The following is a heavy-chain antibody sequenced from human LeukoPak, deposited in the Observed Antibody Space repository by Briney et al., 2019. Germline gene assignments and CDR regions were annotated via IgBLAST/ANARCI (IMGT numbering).Heavy chain of an antibody. V-gene: IGHV4-34*01. D-gene: IGHD6-25*01. Sequence: PSETLSLTCAVYGGSFSGYYWSWIRQPPGKGLEWIGEINHSGSTNYNPSLKSRVTISVDTSKNQFSLKLSSVTAADTAVYYCASFQGSALDYWGQGTLVTVSS. CDR1: GGSFSGYY. CDR2: INHSGST. J-gene: IGHJ4*02. CDR3: ASFQGSALDY.